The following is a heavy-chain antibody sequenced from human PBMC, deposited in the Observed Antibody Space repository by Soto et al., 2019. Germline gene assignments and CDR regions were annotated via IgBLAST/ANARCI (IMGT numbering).Heavy chain of an antibody. CDR3: ARGGDVNYYHGMDV. V-gene: IGHV1-18*01. CDR2: ISAYNGKT. Sequence: QVQLVQSGGEVKKPGASVKLSCTASGYTFTSYGIIWVRQAPGQGLEWMGWISAYNGKTNYAQNVQGRVTMTTDTTTRTAYRDLRSLTSDDTAVYYCARGGDVNYYHGMDVWGQGTTVTVSS. J-gene: IGHJ6*02. CDR1: GYTFTSYG. D-gene: IGHD5-12*01.